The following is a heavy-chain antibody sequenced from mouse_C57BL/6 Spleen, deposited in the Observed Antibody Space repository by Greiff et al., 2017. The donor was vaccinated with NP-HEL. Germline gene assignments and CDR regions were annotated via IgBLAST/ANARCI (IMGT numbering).Heavy chain of an antibody. CDR1: GFTFSSYG. CDR2: ISSGGSYT. CDR3: ARLKNSNYGFAY. J-gene: IGHJ3*01. Sequence: EVKVVESGGDLVKPGGSLKLSCAASGFTFSSYGMSWVRQTPDKRLEWVATISSGGSYTYYPDSVKGRFTISRDNAKNTLYLQMSSLKSEDTAMYYCARLKNSNYGFAYWGQGTLVTVSA. V-gene: IGHV5-6*01. D-gene: IGHD2-5*01.